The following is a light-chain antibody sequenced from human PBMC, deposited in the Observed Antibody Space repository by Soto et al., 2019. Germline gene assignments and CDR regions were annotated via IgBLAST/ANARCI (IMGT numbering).Light chain of an antibody. CDR3: QQYGSSSYT. CDR2: DAS. Sequence: EIVLTQSPGTLSLSPGERATLSCRASQSVSSSYLGWYQQKPGQAPRLLIYDASSRATGIPERFSGSGSGTDFTHTISRLEPEDFAVYYCQQYGSSSYTFGQGTKVEIK. CDR1: QSVSSSY. V-gene: IGKV3-20*01. J-gene: IGKJ2*01.